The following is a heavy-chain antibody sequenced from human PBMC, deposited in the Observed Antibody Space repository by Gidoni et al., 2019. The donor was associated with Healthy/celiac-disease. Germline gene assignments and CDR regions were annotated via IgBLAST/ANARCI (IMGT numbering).Heavy chain of an antibody. J-gene: IGHJ4*02. D-gene: IGHD4-4*01. V-gene: IGHV1-24*01. CDR1: GYPLTELS. CDR2: FDPEDGET. Sequence: QVQLVQSGAEVKNPGASVKVSCQVSGYPLTELSMHWVRQAPGKGLEWMGGFDPEDGETIYAQKFQGRVTMTEDTSTDTAYMELSSLRSEDTAVYYCAGSGASVTTFVVFGYWGQGTLVTVSS. CDR3: AGSGASVTTFVVFGY.